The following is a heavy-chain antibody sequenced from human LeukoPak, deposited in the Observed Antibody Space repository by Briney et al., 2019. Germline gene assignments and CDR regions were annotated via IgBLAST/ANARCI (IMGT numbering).Heavy chain of an antibody. J-gene: IGHJ4*02. Sequence: GGSLRLSCAASGFTFSDYFMSWIRQAPGKGLEWISYIGSSGSSINYADSVKGRFTISRDNARNSLYLQMNSLRAEDTAVYYCARQTVVTPLYYFDYWGQGTLVTVSS. D-gene: IGHD4-23*01. CDR2: IGSSGSSI. V-gene: IGHV3-11*01. CDR3: ARQTVVTPLYYFDY. CDR1: GFTFSDYF.